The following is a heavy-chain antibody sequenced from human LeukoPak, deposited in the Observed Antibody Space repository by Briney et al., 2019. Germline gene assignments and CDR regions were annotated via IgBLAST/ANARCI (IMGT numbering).Heavy chain of an antibody. J-gene: IGHJ4*02. V-gene: IGHV4-61*02. CDR1: GGSISSGSYY. D-gene: IGHD5-24*01. CDR3: AREMATIGTDY. CDR2: IYTSGST. Sequence: SETLSLTCTVSGGSISSGSYYWSWIRQPAGKGLEWIGRIYTSGSTNYNPSLKSRVTISVDTSKSQFSLKLSSVTAADTAVYYCAREMATIGTDYWGQGTLVTVSS.